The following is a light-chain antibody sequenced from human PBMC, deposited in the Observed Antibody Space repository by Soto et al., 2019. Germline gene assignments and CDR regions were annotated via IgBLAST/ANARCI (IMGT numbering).Light chain of an antibody. V-gene: IGKV3-15*01. CDR3: MQGTHWPPYT. CDR1: QSVSSN. J-gene: IGKJ2*01. Sequence: EIVMTQSPATLSVSPGERATLSCRASQSVSSNLAWYQQKPGQAPRLLIYGASTRATGIPARFSGSGSDTDFTLKISGVEAEDVGVYYCMQGTHWPPYTFGQGTKLEIK. CDR2: GAS.